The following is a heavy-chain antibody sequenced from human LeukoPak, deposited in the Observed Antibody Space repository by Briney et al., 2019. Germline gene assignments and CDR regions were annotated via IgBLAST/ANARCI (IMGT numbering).Heavy chain of an antibody. CDR2: ISYDGSNK. J-gene: IGHJ3*02. V-gene: IGHV3-30*04. Sequence: GGSLRLSCAASGFTFSSYAMHWVRQAPGKGLEWVAVISYDGSNKYYADSVKGRFTISRDNSKNTLYLQMNSLRAEDTAVYYCAREPPSGDGAFDIWGQGTMVTVSS. CDR3: AREPPSGDGAFDI. D-gene: IGHD7-27*01. CDR1: GFTFSSYA.